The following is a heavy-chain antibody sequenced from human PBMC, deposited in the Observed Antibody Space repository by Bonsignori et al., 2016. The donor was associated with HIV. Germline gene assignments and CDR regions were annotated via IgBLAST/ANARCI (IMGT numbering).Heavy chain of an antibody. CDR3: ARHTVVTPSYYYYYMDV. Sequence: GESLKISCKGSGYSFTSYWIGWVRQMPGKGLEWMGIIYPGDSDTRYSPSFQGQVTISADKSISTAYLQWSSLKASDTAMYYCARHTVVTPSYYYYYMDVWGKGTTVTVSS. V-gene: IGHV5-51*01. D-gene: IGHD4-23*01. CDR1: GYSFTSYW. J-gene: IGHJ6*03. CDR2: IYPGDSDT.